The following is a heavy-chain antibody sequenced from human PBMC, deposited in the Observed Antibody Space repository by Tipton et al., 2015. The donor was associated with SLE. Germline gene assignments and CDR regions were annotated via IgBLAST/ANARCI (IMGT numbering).Heavy chain of an antibody. V-gene: IGHV4-59*02. CDR1: GFTVSSNY. Sequence: LRLSCAASGFTVSSNYMSWVRQAPGKGLEWIGYIYFSGNTYYNPSLQSRVTMSVDTSTNQFSLKLSSVTAADTAVYYCASGEVVAAHLEEYFYMDVWGKGTTVTVSS. J-gene: IGHJ6*03. CDR2: IYFSGNT. CDR3: ASGEVVAAHLEEYFYMDV. D-gene: IGHD3-22*01.